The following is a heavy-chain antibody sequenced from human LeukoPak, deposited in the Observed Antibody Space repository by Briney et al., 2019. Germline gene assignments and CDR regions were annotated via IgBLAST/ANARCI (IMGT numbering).Heavy chain of an antibody. J-gene: IGHJ4*02. CDR3: ASFSSGYYYRRIFDY. V-gene: IGHV4-38-2*02. CDR1: GYSISSGYY. D-gene: IGHD3-22*01. CDR2: IYHTGST. Sequence: PSETLSLTCTVSGYSISSGYYWGWIRQPPGKGLEWIGCIYHTGSTYYNPSLKSRVTISVDTSKNQFSLKLSSVTAADTAVYYCASFSSGYYYRRIFDYWGQGTLVTVSS.